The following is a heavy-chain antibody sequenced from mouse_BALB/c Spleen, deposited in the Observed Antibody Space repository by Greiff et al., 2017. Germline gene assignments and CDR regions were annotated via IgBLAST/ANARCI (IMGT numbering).Heavy chain of an antibody. CDR2: INPGSGGT. V-gene: IGHV1-54*01. D-gene: IGHD2-4*01. CDR1: GYAFTNYL. J-gene: IGHJ3*01. Sequence: QVQLQQSGAELVRPGTSVKVSCKASGYAFTNYLIEWVKQRPGQGLEWIGVINPGSGGTNYNEKFKGKATLTADKSSSTAYMQLSSLTSDDSAVYFCARSHYDYDGRFAYWGQGTLVTVSA. CDR3: ARSHYDYDGRFAY.